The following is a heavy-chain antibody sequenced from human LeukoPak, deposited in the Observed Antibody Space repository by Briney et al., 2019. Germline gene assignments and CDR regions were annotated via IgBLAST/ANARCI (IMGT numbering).Heavy chain of an antibody. CDR3: SRESGAFSPFGY. CDR2: ISLTGLT. V-gene: IGHV4-59*12. J-gene: IGHJ4*02. Sequence: PSETLSLTCTVSGGSISSYYWSWIRQPPGQGLEWIGEISLTGLTHYNPSLESRVTVSLDKSKNQLSLNLTSVTAADTAVYYCSRESGAFSPFGYWGQGTLVTVLS. D-gene: IGHD1-26*01. CDR1: GGSISSYY.